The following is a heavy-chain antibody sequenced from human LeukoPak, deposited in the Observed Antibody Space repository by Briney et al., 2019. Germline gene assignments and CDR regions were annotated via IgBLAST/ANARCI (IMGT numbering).Heavy chain of an antibody. Sequence: PGGSLRLSCTVSGFTFGNYAMTWVRQGPGKGLESVSSASTDGTPYYANSVKGWFTISRDNSKSTLYLRMNSLRAEDTAVYYCAKLRHGGYYSYMDVWGKGTTVTVSS. CDR1: GFTFGNYA. J-gene: IGHJ6*03. V-gene: IGHV3-23*01. CDR2: ASTDGTP. D-gene: IGHD2-21*01. CDR3: AKLRHGGYYSYMDV.